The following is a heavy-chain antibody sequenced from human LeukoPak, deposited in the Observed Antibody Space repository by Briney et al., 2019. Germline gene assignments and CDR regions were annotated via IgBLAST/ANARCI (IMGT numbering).Heavy chain of an antibody. V-gene: IGHV4-39*07. D-gene: IGHD2-15*01. CDR3: ARPNIRYCSGRACSNDGSDY. Sequence: PSETLSLTCTDSGGSISSSSYYRGWIRQPPGKGLEWIGSIYYSGSTYYSPSLKSRVTISVDTSKNQFSLKLSSVTAADTAVYYCARPNIRYCSGRACSNDGSDYWGQGTLVTTSS. CDR1: GGSISSSSYY. CDR2: IYYSGST. J-gene: IGHJ4*02.